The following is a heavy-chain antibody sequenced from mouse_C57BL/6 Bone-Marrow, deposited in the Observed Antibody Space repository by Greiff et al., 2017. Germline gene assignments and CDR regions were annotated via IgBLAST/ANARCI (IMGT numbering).Heavy chain of an antibody. V-gene: IGHV5-6*01. CDR1: GFTFSSYG. CDR2: ISSDGSYT. Sequence: EVQVVESGGDLVKPGGSLKLSCAASGFTFSSYGMSWVRQTPDKRLEWVATISSDGSYTYYPDSVKGRFTISRDNAKNTLYLQMSSLKSEDTAMYYCARQGCDYLDYWGQGTTLTVSA. J-gene: IGHJ2*01. CDR3: ARQGCDYLDY.